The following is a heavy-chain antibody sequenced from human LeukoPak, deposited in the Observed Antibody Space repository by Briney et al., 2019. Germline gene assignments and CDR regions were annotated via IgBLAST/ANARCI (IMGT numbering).Heavy chain of an antibody. CDR1: GFTFSSYS. D-gene: IGHD6-13*01. V-gene: IGHV3-48*04. Sequence: PGGSLRLSCAASGFTFSSYSMNWVRQAPGKGLEWVSYISSSSSTIYYADSVKGRFTISRDNAKNSLYLQMNSLRAEDTAVYYCARVQQLVVGAFDIWGQGTMVTVSS. J-gene: IGHJ3*02. CDR2: ISSSSSTI. CDR3: ARVQQLVVGAFDI.